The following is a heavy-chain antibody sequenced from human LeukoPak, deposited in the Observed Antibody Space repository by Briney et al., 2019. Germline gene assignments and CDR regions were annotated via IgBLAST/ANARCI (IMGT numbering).Heavy chain of an antibody. J-gene: IGHJ4*02. CDR2: ISYDGSNK. CDR1: GFTFSSYA. Sequence: PGGSLRLSCAASGFTFSSYAMHWVRQAPGKGLEWVAVISYDGSNKYYADSVKGRFTISRDNSKNTLYLQMNSLRAEDTAVYYCARVLSSTSCPGCPDFDYWGQGTLVTVSS. CDR3: ARVLSSTSCPGCPDFDY. V-gene: IGHV3-30-3*01. D-gene: IGHD2-2*01.